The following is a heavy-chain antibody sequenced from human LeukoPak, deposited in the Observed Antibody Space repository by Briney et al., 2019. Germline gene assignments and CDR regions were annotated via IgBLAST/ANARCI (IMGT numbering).Heavy chain of an antibody. Sequence: GGSLRLSCEASGLTFSNFGMHWVRQAPGKGLEWVAVVSYDGSNKYYVDSVKGRFTISRDNSKNTLYLQMNSLKSDDTAVFYCARAPLDTAMDTLFFDSWGQGTLVTVSS. CDR2: VSYDGSNK. J-gene: IGHJ4*02. CDR1: GLTFSNFG. CDR3: ARAPLDTAMDTLFFDS. V-gene: IGHV3-30*03. D-gene: IGHD5-18*01.